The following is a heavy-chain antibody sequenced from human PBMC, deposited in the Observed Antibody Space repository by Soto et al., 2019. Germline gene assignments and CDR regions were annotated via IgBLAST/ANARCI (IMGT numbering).Heavy chain of an antibody. Sequence: GASLKISCKGSGYSFAGYWIHCVRQKAGKGLEWMGRIDPSHSQTYYSPSFRGHVTISVTKSITTVFLQWSSLRASDTAMSYCATQICDSDTVPNFQYDVDGCGEGTKVSVSS. CDR1: GYSFAGYW. V-gene: IGHV5-10-1*01. CDR3: ATQICDSDTVPNFQYDVDG. J-gene: IGHJ6*01. CDR2: IDPSHSQT. D-gene: IGHD2-21*02.